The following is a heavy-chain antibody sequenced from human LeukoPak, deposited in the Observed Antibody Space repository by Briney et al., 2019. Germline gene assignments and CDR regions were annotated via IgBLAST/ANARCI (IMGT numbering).Heavy chain of an antibody. CDR2: INHSGST. V-gene: IGHV4-34*01. CDR3: ARALYYYGSGSYYPFAFDI. CDR1: GGSFSGYY. D-gene: IGHD3-10*01. J-gene: IGHJ3*02. Sequence: SETLSLTCAVYGGSFSGYYWSWIRQPPGKGLEWIGEINHSGSTNYNPSLKSRVTISVDTSKNQFSLKLSSVTAADTAVYYCARALYYYGSGSYYPFAFDIWGQGTMVTVSS.